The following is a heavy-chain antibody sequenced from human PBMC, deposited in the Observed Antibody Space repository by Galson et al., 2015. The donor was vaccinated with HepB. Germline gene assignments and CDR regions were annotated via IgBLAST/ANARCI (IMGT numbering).Heavy chain of an antibody. CDR3: ARDHDRMDYGGNPYYYYYYMDV. Sequence: SVKVSCKASGGTFSSYAISWVRQAPGQGLEWMGGIIPILGIANYAQKFQGRVTITADKSTSTAYMELSSLRSEDTAVYYCARDHDRMDYGGNPYYYYYYMDVWGKGTTVTVSS. CDR1: GGTFSSYA. D-gene: IGHD4-23*01. J-gene: IGHJ6*03. CDR2: IIPILGIA. V-gene: IGHV1-69*10.